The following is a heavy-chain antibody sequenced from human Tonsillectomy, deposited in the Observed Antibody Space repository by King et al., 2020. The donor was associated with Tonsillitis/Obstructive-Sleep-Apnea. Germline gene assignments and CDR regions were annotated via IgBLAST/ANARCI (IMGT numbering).Heavy chain of an antibody. V-gene: IGHV3-48*03. Sequence: VQLVESGGGLVQPGVSLKLSCAASGFTFSSYEMNWVRQAPGKGLEWVSYITRSGSKIYYADSVKGRFTISRDNAKNTLSLQMNSLRAEDTAVYYCARENSSSGFYYYGMDFWGQGTTVTVSS. CDR3: ARENSSSGFYYYGMDF. D-gene: IGHD3-22*01. CDR2: ITRSGSKI. J-gene: IGHJ6*02. CDR1: GFTFSSYE.